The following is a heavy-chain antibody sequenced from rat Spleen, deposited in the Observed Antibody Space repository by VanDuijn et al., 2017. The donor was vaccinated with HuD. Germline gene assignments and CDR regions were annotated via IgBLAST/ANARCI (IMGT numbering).Heavy chain of an antibody. CDR3: ARRHYGYTDYFDY. CDR2: ISPSGDTT. V-gene: IGHV5-25*01. J-gene: IGHJ2*01. Sequence: EVQLVESGGGLVQPGRSLKLSCAASGFTFSNYYMAWVRQAPTKGLEWVASISPSGDTTYYRDSVRGRFTISRDNAKSTLYLQMDSLRSEDTATYYCARRHYGYTDYFDYWGQGVMVPVSS. CDR1: GFTFSNYY. D-gene: IGHD1-11*01.